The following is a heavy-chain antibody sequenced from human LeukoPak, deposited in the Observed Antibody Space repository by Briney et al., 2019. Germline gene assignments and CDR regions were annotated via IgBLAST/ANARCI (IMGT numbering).Heavy chain of an antibody. CDR3: ARERGDYSNYRGLDY. V-gene: IGHV3-21*01. Sequence: PGGSLRLSCAASGFTFSSYSMNWVRQAPGKALEWVSSISSSSSYIYYADSVKGRFTISRDNAKNSLYLQMNSLRAEDTAVYYCARERGDYSNYRGLDYWGQGTLVTVSS. CDR1: GFTFSSYS. J-gene: IGHJ4*02. D-gene: IGHD4-11*01. CDR2: ISSSSSYI.